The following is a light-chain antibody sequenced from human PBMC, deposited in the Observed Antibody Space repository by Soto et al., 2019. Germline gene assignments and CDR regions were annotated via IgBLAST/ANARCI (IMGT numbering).Light chain of an antibody. Sequence: DCVQAHSSESKDGKLGEWATSNYNSGRRVLYSSNNKSYLAWYQQKPGQPPKLLIYGASTLETGVPDRFSGRGSGTDFTLTISSLQAEDVAVYYCQQYYSPPQTFGSGTKVDIK. V-gene: IGKV4-1*01. CDR2: GAS. CDR3: QQYYSPPQT. J-gene: IGKJ3*01. CDR1: RRVLYSSNNKSY.